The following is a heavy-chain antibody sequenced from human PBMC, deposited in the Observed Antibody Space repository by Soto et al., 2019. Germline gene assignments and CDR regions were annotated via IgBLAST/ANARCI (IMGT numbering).Heavy chain of an antibody. J-gene: IGHJ4*02. CDR2: IYYSGST. D-gene: IGHD2-2*01. CDR3: AREVVVPAAKNYFDY. Sequence: SETLSLTCTVSGGSISSGDYYWSWIRQPPGKGLEWIGYIYYSGSTYYNPSLKSRVTISVDTSKNQFSLKLSSVTAADTAVYYCAREVVVPAAKNYFDYWGQGTLVTVSS. CDR1: GGSISSGDYY. V-gene: IGHV4-30-4*01.